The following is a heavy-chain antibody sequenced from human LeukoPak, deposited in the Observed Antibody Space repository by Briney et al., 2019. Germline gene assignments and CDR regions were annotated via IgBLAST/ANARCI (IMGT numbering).Heavy chain of an antibody. CDR3: ARGGPAAHLFGYSSSWYWSYYYYGMDV. Sequence: ASVKVSCKASGYTFTSYDINWVRQATGQGLEWMGWMNPNSGNTGYAQKFQGRVTMTRNTSISTAYMELSSLRSEDTAVYYCARGGPAAHLFGYSSSWYWSYYYYGMDVWGQGTTVTVSS. J-gene: IGHJ6*02. CDR2: MNPNSGNT. V-gene: IGHV1-8*01. CDR1: GYTFTSYD. D-gene: IGHD6-13*01.